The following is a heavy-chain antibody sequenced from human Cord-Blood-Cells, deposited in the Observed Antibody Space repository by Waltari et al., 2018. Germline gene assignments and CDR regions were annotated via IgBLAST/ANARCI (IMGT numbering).Heavy chain of an antibody. CDR3: ARASITGDDAFDI. CDR1: GYTFTGYY. D-gene: IGHD7-27*01. CDR2: INPNSGGT. V-gene: IGHV1-2*04. Sequence: QVQLVQSGAEVKKPGASVKVSCKASGYTFTGYYTHWGGQAPGQGLEWMGWINPNSGGTNYAQKFQGWVTMTRDTSISTAYMELSRLRSDDTAVYYCARASITGDDAFDIWGQGTMVTVSS. J-gene: IGHJ3*02.